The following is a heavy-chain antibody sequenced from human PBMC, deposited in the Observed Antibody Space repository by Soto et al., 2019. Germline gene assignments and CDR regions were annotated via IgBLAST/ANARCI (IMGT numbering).Heavy chain of an antibody. CDR2: IYPGDSDT. D-gene: IGHD3-10*01. V-gene: IGHV5-51*01. Sequence: GESLKISCKGSGYSFTSNWIGWVRQMPGKGLEWMGIIYPGDSDTRYSPSFQGQVTISADKSISTAYLQWSSLKASDTAMFYCARPHRGYYYYMDVWGKGTTVTVSS. CDR3: ARPHRGYYYYMDV. J-gene: IGHJ6*03. CDR1: GYSFTSNW.